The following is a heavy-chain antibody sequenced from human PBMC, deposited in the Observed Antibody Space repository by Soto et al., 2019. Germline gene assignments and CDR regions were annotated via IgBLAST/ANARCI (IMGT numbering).Heavy chain of an antibody. Sequence: SETLSLTCTVSGGSISSYYGSWIRQPPGKGLEWIGYIYYSGSTNYNPSLKSRVTISVDTSKNQFSLKLSSVTAADTAVYYCARELYYDFWSAPNNWFDPGGQGTLVPVSS. CDR1: GGSISSYY. CDR3: ARELYYDFWSAPNNWFDP. J-gene: IGHJ5*02. CDR2: IYYSGST. V-gene: IGHV4-59*01. D-gene: IGHD3-3*01.